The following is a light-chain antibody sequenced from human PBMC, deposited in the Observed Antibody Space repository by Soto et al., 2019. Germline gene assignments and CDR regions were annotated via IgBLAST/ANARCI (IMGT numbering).Light chain of an antibody. CDR2: LNTDGSH. V-gene: IGLV4-69*01. J-gene: IGLJ3*02. CDR1: SGHSNYA. Sequence: QLVLTQSPSASASLGASVKLTCTLSSGHSNYAIAWHQQQPEKGPRYLMKLNTDGSHSKGDGIPDRFSGSSSGAERYLTISSLQSEEEADYYCQTWGTGPWVFGGGTQLTVL. CDR3: QTWGTGPWV.